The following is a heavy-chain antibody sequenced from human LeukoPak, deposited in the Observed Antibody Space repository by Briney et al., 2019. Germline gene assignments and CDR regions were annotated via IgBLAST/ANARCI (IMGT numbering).Heavy chain of an antibody. Sequence: ASVKVSCKASGYTFTSYGISWVRQAPGQGLEWMGWTSAYNGNTNYAQKLQGRVTMTTDTSTSTAYMELRSLRSDDTAVYYCARDRGGNGPYYFDYWGQGTLVTVSS. CDR3: ARDRGGNGPYYFDY. V-gene: IGHV1-18*01. J-gene: IGHJ4*02. CDR2: TSAYNGNT. D-gene: IGHD2-15*01. CDR1: GYTFTSYG.